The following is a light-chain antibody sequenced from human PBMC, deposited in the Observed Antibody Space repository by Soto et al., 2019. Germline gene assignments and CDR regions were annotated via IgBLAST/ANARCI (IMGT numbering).Light chain of an antibody. CDR3: SSYTSSTWV. CDR1: SSNIGSNY. V-gene: IGLV1-47*01. J-gene: IGLJ3*02. Sequence: QAVVTQPPSASGTPGQRVTISCSGSSSNIGSNYVYWYQQLPGTAPKLLIYRNNQRPSGVPDRFSGSKSGTSASLAISGLRSEDEADYYCSSYTSSTWVFGGGTKLTVL. CDR2: RNN.